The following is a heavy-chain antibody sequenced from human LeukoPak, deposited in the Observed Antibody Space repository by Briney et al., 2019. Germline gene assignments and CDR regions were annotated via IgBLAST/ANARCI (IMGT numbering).Heavy chain of an antibody. Sequence: SQTLSLTCAISGDSVSSNNGAWNWIRQSPTRGLEWLGRTYYRSKWYNDYAESVKSRITINPDTSKNQFSLQLSSVTAADTAVYYCARSIAAAGTRGGWFDPWGQGTLVTVSS. CDR3: ARSIAAAGTRGGWFDP. CDR2: TYYRSKWYN. J-gene: IGHJ5*02. CDR1: GDSVSSNNGA. V-gene: IGHV6-1*01. D-gene: IGHD6-13*01.